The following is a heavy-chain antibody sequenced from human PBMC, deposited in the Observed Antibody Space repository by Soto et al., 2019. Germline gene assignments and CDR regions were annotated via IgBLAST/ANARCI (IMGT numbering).Heavy chain of an antibody. V-gene: IGHV1-18*01. CDR1: GYTFTSYG. J-gene: IGHJ5*02. Sequence: GASVKVSCKASGYTFTSYGISWVRQAPGQGLEWMGWISAYNGNTNYAQKLQGRVTMTTDTSTSTAYMELSSLRSEDTAVYYCATASLISSAALNWFDPWGQGTLVTVSS. CDR2: ISAYNGNT. D-gene: IGHD2-15*01. CDR3: ATASLISSAALNWFDP.